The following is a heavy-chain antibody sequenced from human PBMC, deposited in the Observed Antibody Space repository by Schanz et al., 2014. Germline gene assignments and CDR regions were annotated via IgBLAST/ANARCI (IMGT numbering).Heavy chain of an antibody. V-gene: IGHV3-23*04. J-gene: IGHJ4*02. CDR2: ISSGGST. Sequence: VQVVQSGGGLVKPGGSLRLSCAASGFTFSSYAMSWVRQAPGKGLEWVSSISSGGSTFYADSVKGRFTISRDNSKNTLYLQMKSLRAEDTAVYYCVRDSFFAFDYWGQGTLVTVSS. D-gene: IGHD3-3*01. CDR3: VRDSFFAFDY. CDR1: GFTFSSYA.